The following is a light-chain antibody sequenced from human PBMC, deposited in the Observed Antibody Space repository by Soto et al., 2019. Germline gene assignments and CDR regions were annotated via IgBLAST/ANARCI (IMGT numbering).Light chain of an antibody. CDR1: SSNIGAGYD. CDR2: GNS. Sequence: QSVLTQPPSVSGAPGQRVTISCTGSSSNIGAGYDVHWYQQLPGTAPKLLIYGNSNRPSGVSDRFSGSKSGTSASLAITGLQAEDEADYYCQSYDSGLSGSVYVFATGTKVTVL. V-gene: IGLV1-40*01. J-gene: IGLJ1*01. CDR3: QSYDSGLSGSVYV.